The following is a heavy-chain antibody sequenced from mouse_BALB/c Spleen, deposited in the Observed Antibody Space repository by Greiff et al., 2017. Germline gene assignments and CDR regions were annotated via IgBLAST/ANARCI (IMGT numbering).Heavy chain of an antibody. CDR2: ISSGSSTI. CDR3: ARCYDGYYGGFDY. D-gene: IGHD2-3*01. CDR1: GFTFSSFG. V-gene: IGHV5-17*02. Sequence: EVMLVESGGGLVQPGGSRKLSCAASGFTFSSFGMHWVRQAPEKGLEWVAYISSGSSTIYYADTVKGRFTISRDNPKNTLFLQMTSLRSEDTAMYYCARCYDGYYGGFDYWGQGTTLTVSS. J-gene: IGHJ2*01.